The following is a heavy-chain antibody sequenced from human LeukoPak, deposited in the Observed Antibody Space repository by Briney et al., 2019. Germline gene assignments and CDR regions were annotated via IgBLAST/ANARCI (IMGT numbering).Heavy chain of an antibody. V-gene: IGHV6-1*01. CDR3: ARVRGSGFLIQYYFDY. Sequence: SQTLSLTCAISGDSVSSNNAAWTWIRQSPSRGLEWLGRTYYRSKWYNDYAVSVKSRITISPDTSKNPFSLKLSSVTAADTAVYYCARVRGSGFLIQYYFDYWGQGTLVTVPS. D-gene: IGHD6-19*01. J-gene: IGHJ4*02. CDR1: GDSVSSNNAA. CDR2: TYYRSKWYN.